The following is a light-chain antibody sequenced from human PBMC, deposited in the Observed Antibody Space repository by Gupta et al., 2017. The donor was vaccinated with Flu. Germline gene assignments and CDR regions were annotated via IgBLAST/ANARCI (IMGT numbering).Light chain of an antibody. CDR1: SGDVGGYNY. J-gene: IGLJ3*02. CDR3: NSYTDGSALVV. CDR2: EVN. V-gene: IGLV2-14*01. Sequence: QSALTQPDSVSGSPGQSITISCTGTSGDVGGYNYVSWYQQLPGKAPKLIIFEVNNRPSGVSHRFSGFKSGDTASLTISGLQTEDEGDYYCNSYTDGSALVVFGGGTKLTVL.